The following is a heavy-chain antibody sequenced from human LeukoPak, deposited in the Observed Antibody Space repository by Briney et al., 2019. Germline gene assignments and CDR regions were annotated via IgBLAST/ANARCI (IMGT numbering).Heavy chain of an antibody. D-gene: IGHD4-23*01. Sequence: PGRSMRLSCTVSGFTFSSYGMHWVRQAPGKGLEWVAVWYDGSNKYYTDSVKGRFTICIDNAKNAMYPQMNGLKAEETAMYYCARDPEGGNRPFDYLGQGTLVTVSS. V-gene: IGHV3-33*01. CDR1: GFTFSSYG. CDR2: WYDGSNK. CDR3: ARDPEGGNRPFDY. J-gene: IGHJ4*02.